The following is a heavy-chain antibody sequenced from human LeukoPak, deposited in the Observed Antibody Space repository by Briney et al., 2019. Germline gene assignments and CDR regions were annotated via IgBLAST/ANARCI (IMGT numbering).Heavy chain of an antibody. D-gene: IGHD2-15*01. Sequence: GVSLRLSCAASGFTFSSYEMTWVRQAPGKGLEWVSDISSGGTNKYYADSVKGRFTISRDNAKNSLYLQMNSLRAEDTAIYYCAREEYCTGGSCYFDYWGQGTLVTVSS. CDR3: AREEYCTGGSCYFDY. CDR2: ISSGGTNK. J-gene: IGHJ4*02. CDR1: GFTFSSYE. V-gene: IGHV3-48*03.